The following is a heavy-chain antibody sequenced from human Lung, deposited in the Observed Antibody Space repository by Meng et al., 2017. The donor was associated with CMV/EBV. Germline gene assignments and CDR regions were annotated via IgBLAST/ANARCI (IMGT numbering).Heavy chain of an antibody. Sequence: SCAASVFTLSSFALHWVRQAPGKGLEWVAVISYDGSNKYYTDSVKGRFTSSRDYSKNTMYMQMNSLRAEAAAVYYCARRQNPNGYSGSWYWFDPWXQGTXVTVSS. J-gene: IGHJ5*02. CDR2: ISYDGSNK. CDR3: ARRQNPNGYSGSWYWFDP. V-gene: IGHV3-30-3*01. D-gene: IGHD6-13*01. CDR1: VFTLSSFA.